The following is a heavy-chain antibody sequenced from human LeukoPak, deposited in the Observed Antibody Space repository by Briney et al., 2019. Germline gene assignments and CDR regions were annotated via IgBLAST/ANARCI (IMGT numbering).Heavy chain of an antibody. V-gene: IGHV1-2*02. CDR2: MNPNSGGT. D-gene: IGHD1-26*01. Sequence: ASVKVSCKASGYTFTSYDINWVRQATGQGLEWMGWMNPNSGGTNYAQKFQGRVTMTRDTSISTAYMELSRLRSDDTAVYYCARDYSGGSLDYWGQGTLVTVSS. CDR3: ARDYSGGSLDY. CDR1: GYTFTSYD. J-gene: IGHJ4*02.